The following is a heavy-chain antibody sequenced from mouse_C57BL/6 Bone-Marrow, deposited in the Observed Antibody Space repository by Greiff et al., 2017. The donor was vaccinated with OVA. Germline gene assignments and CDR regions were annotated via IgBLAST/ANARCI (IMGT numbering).Heavy chain of an antibody. CDR2: INYDGSST. D-gene: IGHD1-1*01. J-gene: IGHJ1*03. Sequence: EVKVEESEGGLVQPGSSMKLSCTASGFTFSDYYMAWVRQVPEKGLEWVANINYDGSSTYYLDSLKSRFIISRDNAKNILYLQMSSLKSEDTATYYCARERPYYGSSYGYFDVWGTGTTVTVSA. V-gene: IGHV5-16*01. CDR3: ARERPYYGSSYGYFDV. CDR1: GFTFSDYY.